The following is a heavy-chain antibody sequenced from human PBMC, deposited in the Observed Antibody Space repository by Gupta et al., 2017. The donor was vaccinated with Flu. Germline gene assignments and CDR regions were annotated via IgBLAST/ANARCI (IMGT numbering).Heavy chain of an antibody. D-gene: IGHD5-12*01. CDR3: AGSVASLYYMDV. V-gene: IGHV3-21*01. J-gene: IGHJ6*03. CDR2: ISSSSSYI. Sequence: GKGLEWVSSISSSSSYIYYADSVKGRFTISRDNAKNSLYLQMNSLRAEDTAVYYCAGSVASLYYMDVWGKGTTVTVSS.